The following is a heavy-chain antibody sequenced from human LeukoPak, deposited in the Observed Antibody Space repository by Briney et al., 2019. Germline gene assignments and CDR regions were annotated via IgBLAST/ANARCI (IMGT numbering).Heavy chain of an antibody. CDR1: GSTFSSYN. Sequence: GGSLRLSCAASGSTFSSYNMNWVRQAPGKGLEWVSTITSTSTYIAYADSVKGRFTISRDNADNSLYLQMNSLRDDDTAVYYCAKERPHGMDVWGQGTSVTVSS. V-gene: IGHV3-21*01. J-gene: IGHJ6*02. D-gene: IGHD6-6*01. CDR3: AKERPHGMDV. CDR2: ITSTSTYI.